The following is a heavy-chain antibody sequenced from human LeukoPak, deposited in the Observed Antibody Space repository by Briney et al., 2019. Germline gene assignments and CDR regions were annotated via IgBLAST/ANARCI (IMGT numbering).Heavy chain of an antibody. Sequence: PSETLSLTCAVYGGSLRQYQWNRLRQPPGKGLEWIGEINHSGTTNYNPSLTSRVTISVDTSKNQFSPMLSAVTPADPAGYYCAGGTRLLSRSAPPVPHVWAKGTTVTVSA. CDR1: GGSLRQYQ. V-gene: IGHV4-34*01. J-gene: IGHJ6*04. CDR2: INHSGTT. CDR3: AGGTRLLSRSAPPVPHV. D-gene: IGHD2-21*01.